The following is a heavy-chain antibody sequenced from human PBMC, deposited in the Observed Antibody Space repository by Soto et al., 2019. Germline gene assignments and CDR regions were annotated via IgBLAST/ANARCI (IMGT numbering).Heavy chain of an antibody. D-gene: IGHD3-10*01. V-gene: IGHV3-74*01. CDR3: ARLQAYYYCSGSPLIDY. Sequence: PGGSLRLSSADSGFTFSSYWMHWVRQAPGKGLVWVSRINSDGSSTSDADSVKGRFTISRDNAKNTLYLHMNRLRAEDTAVYYCARLQAYYYCSGSPLIDYWGQGALVTVSS. J-gene: IGHJ4*02. CDR1: GFTFSSYW. CDR2: INSDGSST.